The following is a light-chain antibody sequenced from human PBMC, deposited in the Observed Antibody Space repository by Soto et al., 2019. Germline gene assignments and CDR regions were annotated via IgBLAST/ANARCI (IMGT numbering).Light chain of an antibody. CDR2: EVS. CDR1: SSDVGGYNY. CDR3: QSYDSNRSGSEV. J-gene: IGLJ1*01. Sequence: QSALTQPASVSGSPGQSITISCTGTSSDVGGYNYVSWYQQHPGKAPKLMIYEVSNRPLGVSNRFSGSKSGNTASLTISGLQAEDEADYYGQSYDSNRSGSEVFGTGTKLTVL. V-gene: IGLV2-14*01.